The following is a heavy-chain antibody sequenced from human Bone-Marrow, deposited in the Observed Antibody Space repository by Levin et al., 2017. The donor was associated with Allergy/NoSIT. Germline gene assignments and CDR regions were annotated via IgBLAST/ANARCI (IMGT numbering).Heavy chain of an antibody. CDR2: IKQDGSEK. Sequence: GESLKISCEASGFSFSSYWMSWVRQAPGKGLEWVANIKQDGSEKYYGDSVKGRFTLSRDNADKSLFLQMNSLRAEDTATYYCARDTDKYSARWYTGGMDVWGQGATVIVSS. CDR3: ARDTDKYSARWYTGGMDV. V-gene: IGHV3-7*01. D-gene: IGHD6-13*01. J-gene: IGHJ6*02. CDR1: GFSFSSYW.